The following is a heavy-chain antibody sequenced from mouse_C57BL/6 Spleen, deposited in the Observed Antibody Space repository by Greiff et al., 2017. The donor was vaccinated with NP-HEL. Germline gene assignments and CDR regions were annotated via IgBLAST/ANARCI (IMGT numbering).Heavy chain of an antibody. J-gene: IGHJ4*01. CDR1: GYTFTSYW. V-gene: IGHV1-64*01. D-gene: IGHD1-1*01. CDR2: IHPNSGST. Sequence: VQLQQPGAELVKPGASVKLSCKASGYTFTSYWMHWVKQRPGQGLEWIGMIHPNSGSTNYNEKFKSKATLTVDKSSSTAYMQLSSLTSEDSAVYYCARSGTVVHYYAMDYWGQGTSVTVSS. CDR3: ARSGTVVHYYAMDY.